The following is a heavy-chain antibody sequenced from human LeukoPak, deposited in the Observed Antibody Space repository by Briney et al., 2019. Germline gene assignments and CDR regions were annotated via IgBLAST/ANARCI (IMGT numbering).Heavy chain of an antibody. V-gene: IGHV3-66*01. CDR2: IYSGGTT. D-gene: IGHD2-2*01. J-gene: IGHJ3*01. Sequence: PGGSLRLSCAASGFTVSSKYMSWVRQAPGKGLEWVSVIYSGGTTYYADSVKGRFTIFRDNSKNTLYLQMNSLRAEDTAVYYCAQDIVVVPAAADAFDFWGQGTMVTVSS. CDR1: GFTVSSKY. CDR3: AQDIVVVPAAADAFDF.